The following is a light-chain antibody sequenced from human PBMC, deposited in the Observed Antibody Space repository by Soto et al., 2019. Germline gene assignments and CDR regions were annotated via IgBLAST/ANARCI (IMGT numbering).Light chain of an antibody. CDR1: SGHSSYI. V-gene: IGLV4-60*02. CDR2: LEGSGSY. J-gene: IGLJ2*01. Sequence: QSVLTQSSSASASLGSSVKLTCTLSSGHSSYIIAWHQQQPGKAPRYLMKLEGSGSYNKGSGVPDRFSGSSSGADRYLTISNLQFEDEDDYYCETWDSNTVVFGGGTKLTVL. CDR3: ETWDSNTVV.